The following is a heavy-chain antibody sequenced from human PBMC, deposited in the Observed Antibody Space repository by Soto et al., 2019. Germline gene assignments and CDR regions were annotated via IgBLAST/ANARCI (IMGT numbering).Heavy chain of an antibody. J-gene: IGHJ3*01. CDR3: ARPDDNGGNSGDAFDV. Sequence: SETLSLTCTVSGLSISTTNHYWAWIRQPPGKGLEWIGNIYFSGLTYYNPSLKGRLAISVDTSKNQFSLKLTSVTAADTGVYFCARPDDNGGNSGDAFDVWGQGTMVTVS. CDR2: IYFSGLT. D-gene: IGHD4-17*01. CDR1: GLSISTTNHY. V-gene: IGHV4-39*01.